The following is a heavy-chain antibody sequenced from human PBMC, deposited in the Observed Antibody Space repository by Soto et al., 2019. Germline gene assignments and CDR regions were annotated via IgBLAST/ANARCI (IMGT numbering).Heavy chain of an antibody. Sequence: QVHLVQSGAEVKKPGASVKVSCKASEYTFTSYGITWVRQAPGQGIEWMGWISAHNGNTDYAQKLQGRVIVTRDTSTSTAYMELRSLISDDSAVYYCARGRYGDYWGQGALVTVSS. CDR1: EYTFTSYG. CDR3: ARGRYGDY. CDR2: ISAHNGNT. J-gene: IGHJ4*02. V-gene: IGHV1-18*01. D-gene: IGHD1-1*01.